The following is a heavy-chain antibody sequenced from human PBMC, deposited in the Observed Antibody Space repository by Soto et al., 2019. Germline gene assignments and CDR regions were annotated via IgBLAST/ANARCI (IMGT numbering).Heavy chain of an antibody. Sequence: QLQLQESGPGLVKPSETLSLTCTVSGGSISSSSSYWGWIRQPPGKGLEWIGSTDYSGSTYYNPSLRSRVPISVDTSKNQFSLKLTSVTAADTAVYHCARTRVRGNWYFDRWGRGTLVTVSS. CDR2: TDYSGST. CDR3: ARTRVRGNWYFDR. V-gene: IGHV4-39*01. J-gene: IGHJ2*01. CDR1: GGSISSSSSY. D-gene: IGHD3-10*01.